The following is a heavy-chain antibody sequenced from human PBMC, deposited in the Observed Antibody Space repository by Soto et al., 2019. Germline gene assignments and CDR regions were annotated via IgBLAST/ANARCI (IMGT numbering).Heavy chain of an antibody. Sequence: SETLSLTCTVSGGSISSYYWSWIRQPPGKGLEWIGCIYYSGSTNYNPSLKSRVTISMDTSKNQFSLKLSSVTAADTAVYYCARDGPYGLFDYWGQGTLVTVSS. J-gene: IGHJ4*02. CDR1: GGSISSYY. CDR3: ARDGPYGLFDY. V-gene: IGHV4-59*01. D-gene: IGHD4-17*01. CDR2: IYYSGST.